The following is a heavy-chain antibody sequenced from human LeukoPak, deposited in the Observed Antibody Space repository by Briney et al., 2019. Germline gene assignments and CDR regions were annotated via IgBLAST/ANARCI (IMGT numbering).Heavy chain of an antibody. J-gene: IGHJ4*02. V-gene: IGHV3-9*01. CDR3: AKALEAMIDDPYSGSYYG. Sequence: GGSLRLSCAASGFTFDDYAMHWVRQAPGKGLEWVSGISWNSGSIGYADSVKGRFTISRDNAKNSLYLQMNSLRAEDTALYYCAKALEAMIDDPYSGSYYGWGQGTLVTVSS. CDR2: ISWNSGSI. D-gene: IGHD1-26*01. CDR1: GFTFDDYA.